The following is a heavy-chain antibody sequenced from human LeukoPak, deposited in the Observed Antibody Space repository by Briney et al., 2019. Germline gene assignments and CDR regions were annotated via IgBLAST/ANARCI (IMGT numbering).Heavy chain of an antibody. CDR2: ISGSGGST. Sequence: PGGSLRLSCAASGFTFSSYAMSWVRQAPGKGLEWVSAISGSGGSTYYADSVKGRFTISRDNSKNTLYLQMNSLRAKDTAVYYCAKVGRGIVVVVAATSGAFDIWGQGTMVTVSS. J-gene: IGHJ3*02. V-gene: IGHV3-23*01. D-gene: IGHD2-15*01. CDR1: GFTFSSYA. CDR3: AKVGRGIVVVVAATSGAFDI.